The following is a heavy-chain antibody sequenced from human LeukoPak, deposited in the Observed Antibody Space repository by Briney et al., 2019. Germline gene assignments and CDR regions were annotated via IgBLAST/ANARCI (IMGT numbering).Heavy chain of an antibody. CDR1: GGSISGSSYY. V-gene: IGHV4-39*07. D-gene: IGHD3-10*01. Sequence: SETLSLTCAVSGGSISGSSYYWGWFRQSPGKGLEWIATIYYSGSTYYNPSLKSRVTISVDRSKNQFSLKLSSVTAADTAVYFCARFYYASETFYLDSWGQGTLVTVSS. CDR2: IYYSGST. CDR3: ARFYYASETFYLDS. J-gene: IGHJ4*02.